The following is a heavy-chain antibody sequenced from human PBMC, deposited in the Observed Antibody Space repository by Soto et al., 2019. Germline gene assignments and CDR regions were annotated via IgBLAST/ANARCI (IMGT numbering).Heavy chain of an antibody. CDR2: INHSGNT. CDR1: GGSVSGYY. V-gene: IGHV4-34*01. D-gene: IGHD3-3*01. Sequence: SETLSLTCAVDGGSVSGYYWTWIRQPPGKGLEWIGEINHSGNTNYNPSLESRVTMSVDTSKNQFSLRLSSVTAADTAIYYCATRITVFGLLIPPFDPWGQGTQVTVSS. J-gene: IGHJ5*02. CDR3: ATRITVFGLLIPPFDP.